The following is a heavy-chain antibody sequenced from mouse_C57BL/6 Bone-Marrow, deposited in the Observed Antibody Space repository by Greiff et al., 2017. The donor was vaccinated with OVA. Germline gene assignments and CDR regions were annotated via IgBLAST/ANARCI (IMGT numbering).Heavy chain of an antibody. CDR1: GFSLTSYG. D-gene: IGHD1-1*01. J-gene: IGHJ4*01. Sequence: QVQLQQSGPGLVQPSQSLSITCTVSGFSLTSYGVHWVRQSPGKGLEWLGVIWRGGSTDYNAAFMSRLSITKDNSKSQVFFKMNSLQADDTAIYYCAKRFANYYGSSSYYAMDYWGQGTSVTVSS. V-gene: IGHV2-5*01. CDR2: IWRGGST. CDR3: AKRFANYYGSSSYYAMDY.